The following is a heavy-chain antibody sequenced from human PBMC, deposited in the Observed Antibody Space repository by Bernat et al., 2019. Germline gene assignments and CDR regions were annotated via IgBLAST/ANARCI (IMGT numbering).Heavy chain of an antibody. V-gene: IGHV3-53*02. CDR1: GFSVSSNY. D-gene: IGHD6-19*01. J-gene: IGHJ4*02. CDR3: ARTPFRVAVVGTYHFDY. Sequence: EVQLVETGGGLIQPGGSLRLSCAASGFSVSSNYMSWVRQAPGKGLEWVSVIYSGGGTYYADSVKGRLTISRDNSKNTVSIQMTSLRAEDTAMYYCARTPFRVAVVGTYHFDYWGQGTLVTVSS. CDR2: IYSGGGT.